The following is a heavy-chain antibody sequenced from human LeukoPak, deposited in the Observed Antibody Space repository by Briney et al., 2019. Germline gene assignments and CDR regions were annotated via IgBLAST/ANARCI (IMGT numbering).Heavy chain of an antibody. CDR1: GGSISSYY. D-gene: IGHD3-10*01. CDR3: ARHAYGSGSYPDY. Sequence: PSETLSLTCTVSGGSISSYYWSWIRQPPGKGLGWIGFIYTSGITNYNPSLKSRVIISVDTSKNQFSLNLYSVTAADTAVYYCARHAYGSGSYPDYWGQGTLVTVSS. CDR2: IYTSGIT. J-gene: IGHJ4*02. V-gene: IGHV4-4*09.